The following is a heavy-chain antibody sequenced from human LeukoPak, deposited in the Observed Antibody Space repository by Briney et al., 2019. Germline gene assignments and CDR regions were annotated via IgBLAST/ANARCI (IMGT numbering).Heavy chain of an antibody. D-gene: IGHD3-22*01. CDR1: GYTFTSYG. CDR2: ISAYNGNT. Sequence: ASVTVSCKASGYTFTSYGISWVRQAPGQGLEWMGWISAYNGNTNYAQKLQGRVTMTTDTSTSTAYMELRSLRSDDTAVYYCARTKYYYDSSGYYKTGFDYWGQGTLVTVSS. J-gene: IGHJ4*02. V-gene: IGHV1-18*01. CDR3: ARTKYYYDSSGYYKTGFDY.